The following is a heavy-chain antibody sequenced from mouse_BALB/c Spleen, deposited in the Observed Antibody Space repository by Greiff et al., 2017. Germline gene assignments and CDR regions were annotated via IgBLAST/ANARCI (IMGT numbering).Heavy chain of an antibody. V-gene: IGHV5-6-5*01. CDR2: ISSGGST. Sequence: EVMLVESGGGLVKPGGSLKLSCAASGFTFSSYAMSWVRQTPEKRLEWVASISSGGSTYYPDRVKGRFTISRDNARNILYLQMSSLRSEDTAMYYCARGDGYYVAMDYWGQGTSVTVSS. CDR3: ARGDGYYVAMDY. CDR1: GFTFSSYA. J-gene: IGHJ4*01. D-gene: IGHD2-3*01.